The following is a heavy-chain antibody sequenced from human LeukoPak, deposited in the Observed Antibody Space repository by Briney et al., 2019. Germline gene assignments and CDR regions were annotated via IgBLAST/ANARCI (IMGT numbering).Heavy chain of an antibody. D-gene: IGHD6-19*01. CDR3: APEAYSSGWYPFDY. CDR1: VFTVSSSY. CDR2: IYSGGTT. Sequence: GGSLRLSCASSVFTVSSSYMSGVRQAPGKGLEWVSVIYSGGTTYYADSVKGRFTISRDNSKNTLYLQVNSLRAEDTAVYYCAPEAYSSGWYPFDYWGQGTLVTVSS. J-gene: IGHJ4*02. V-gene: IGHV3-66*01.